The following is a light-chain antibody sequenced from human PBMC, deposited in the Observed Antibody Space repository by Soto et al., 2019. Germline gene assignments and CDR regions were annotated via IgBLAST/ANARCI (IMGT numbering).Light chain of an antibody. Sequence: VLTQSPFTLSFSPGERCTLSFIASQSVSSSYLVWHQQKPGQAPRLLIYAASRRATGIPDRFSGSGSGTDFTLTISRLEPEDFAVYYCQQYGSSPWTFGQGTKVDIK. CDR2: AAS. J-gene: IGKJ1*01. CDR1: QSVSSSY. V-gene: IGKV3-20*01. CDR3: QQYGSSPWT.